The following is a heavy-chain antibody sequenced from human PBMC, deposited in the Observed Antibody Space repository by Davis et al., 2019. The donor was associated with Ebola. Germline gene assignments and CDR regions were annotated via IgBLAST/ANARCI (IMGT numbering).Heavy chain of an antibody. CDR2: TFYNSKWYN. V-gene: IGHV6-1*01. Sequence: HSQTLSLTCAISGDSVSINSDAWNWIRQSPSRGLEWLGRTFYNSKWYNDYAVSVKSRITINPDTSKNQFSLQLNSVTPEDTALYYCARGWLRAGMDVWGEGTTVTVSS. CDR3: ARGWLRAGMDV. CDR1: GDSVSINSDA. D-gene: IGHD5-18*01. J-gene: IGHJ6*04.